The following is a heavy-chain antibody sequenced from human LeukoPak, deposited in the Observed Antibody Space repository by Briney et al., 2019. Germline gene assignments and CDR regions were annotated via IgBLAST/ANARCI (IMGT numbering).Heavy chain of an antibody. CDR2: IYRSGNT. D-gene: IGHD4-17*01. Sequence: SGPLSLTCSGSNYSISNSLYWGWLRQPPGKGLEWIGSIYRSGNTFYNPSLKSRVTISLDTSKNQFSLKLSSVTAADTAVYFCARGTYGYYMDVWGKGTTVTVSS. J-gene: IGHJ6*03. CDR1: NYSISNSLY. V-gene: IGHV4-38-2*02. CDR3: ARGTYGYYMDV.